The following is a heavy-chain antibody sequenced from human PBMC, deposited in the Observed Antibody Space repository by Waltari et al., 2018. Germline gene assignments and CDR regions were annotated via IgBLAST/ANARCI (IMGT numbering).Heavy chain of an antibody. Sequence: EVQLVESGGGLVKPGGSLRLSCAASGFTFSSYSMNWVRQAPGKGLEWVSSISSISSYKYYADSVKGRFTISRDNAKNSLYLQMNSLRAEDTAVYYCARAWIVHGMDVWGQGTTVTVSS. CDR2: ISSISSYK. CDR1: GFTFSSYS. J-gene: IGHJ6*02. V-gene: IGHV3-21*01. CDR3: ARAWIVHGMDV. D-gene: IGHD2-2*03.